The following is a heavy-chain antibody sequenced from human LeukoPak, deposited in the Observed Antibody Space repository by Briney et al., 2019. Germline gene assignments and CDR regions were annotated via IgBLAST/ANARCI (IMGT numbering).Heavy chain of an antibody. V-gene: IGHV4-34*01. D-gene: IGHD5-24*01. CDR1: GGSFSGYY. Sequence: SETLPLTCAVYGGSFSGYYWSWIRQPPGKGLEWMGEINHSGSTNYNPPLNSRVTISVDTSKSQFSLKLSSVTAADTAVYYCAREMAKIIDAFDIWGQGKRVTVSS. CDR2: INHSGST. J-gene: IGHJ3*02. CDR3: AREMAKIIDAFDI.